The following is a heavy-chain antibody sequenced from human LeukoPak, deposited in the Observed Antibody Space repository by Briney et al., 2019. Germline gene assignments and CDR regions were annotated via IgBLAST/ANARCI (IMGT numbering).Heavy chain of an antibody. CDR2: IHYSGST. Sequence: SETLSLTCTVSGGSISSYYWSWIRQPPGKGLEWIGYIHYSGSTNYNPSLKSRVTISVDTSKNQFSLKLSSVTAADTAVYYCARLEVYYDSSGYYNWFDPWGQGTLVTVPS. CDR3: ARLEVYYDSSGYYNWFDP. D-gene: IGHD3-22*01. CDR1: GGSISSYY. V-gene: IGHV4-59*08. J-gene: IGHJ5*02.